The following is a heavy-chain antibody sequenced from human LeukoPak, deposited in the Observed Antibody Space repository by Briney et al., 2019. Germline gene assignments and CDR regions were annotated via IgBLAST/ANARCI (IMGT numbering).Heavy chain of an antibody. D-gene: IGHD4-17*01. CDR2: ISGSGGST. Sequence: GGSLRLSCAASGFTFSSYAMSWVRQAPGKGLEWVSAISGSGGSTYYADSVKGRFTISRDSSKNTLYLQMNSLRAEDTAVYYCAKDSRYVTTNFDYWGQGTLVTVSS. V-gene: IGHV3-23*01. J-gene: IGHJ4*02. CDR1: GFTFSSYA. CDR3: AKDSRYVTTNFDY.